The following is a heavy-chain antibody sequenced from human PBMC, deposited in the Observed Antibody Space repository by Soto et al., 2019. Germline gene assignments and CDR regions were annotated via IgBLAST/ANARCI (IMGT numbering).Heavy chain of an antibody. CDR3: ARSHLYYDSSGYPDY. CDR1: GGTFSSYA. J-gene: IGHJ4*02. Sequence: SVKVSCKASGGTFSSYAISWVRQAPGQGLEWTGGIIPIFGTANYAQKFQGRVTITADESTSTAYMELSSLRSEDTAVYYCARSHLYYDSSGYPDYWGQGTLVTVSS. D-gene: IGHD3-22*01. CDR2: IIPIFGTA. V-gene: IGHV1-69*13.